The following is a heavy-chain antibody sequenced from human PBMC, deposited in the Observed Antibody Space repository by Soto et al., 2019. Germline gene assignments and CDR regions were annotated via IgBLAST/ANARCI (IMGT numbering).Heavy chain of an antibody. D-gene: IGHD2-15*01. CDR1: GFTFSNYA. CDR3: ATRSLSPYCESGSCYSPCDY. Sequence: EVQLLESGGGLVQPGGSLRLSCAASGFTFSNYAMSWVRQAPGKGLDWVSTISVPDGSTYYADSVKGRFTISRDNSKNALYLQMNILRAEDTAIYYCATRSLSPYCESGSCYSPCDYWGQGTLVTVSS. CDR2: ISVPDGST. J-gene: IGHJ4*02. V-gene: IGHV3-23*01.